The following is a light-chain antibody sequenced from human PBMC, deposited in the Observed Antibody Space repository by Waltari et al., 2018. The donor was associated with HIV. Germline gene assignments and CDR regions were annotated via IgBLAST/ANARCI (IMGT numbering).Light chain of an antibody. CDR2: GAS. Sequence: EIVLTQSPGTLSLSPEERATLSCRASQSVSSTYLAWYQQKPGQAPRLLIYGASSRATGIPDRFSGSGSGTDFTLTISRLEPEDFAVYYCQQYGSSQYSFGQGTKLEIK. J-gene: IGKJ2*03. CDR3: QQYGSSQYS. CDR1: QSVSSTY. V-gene: IGKV3-20*01.